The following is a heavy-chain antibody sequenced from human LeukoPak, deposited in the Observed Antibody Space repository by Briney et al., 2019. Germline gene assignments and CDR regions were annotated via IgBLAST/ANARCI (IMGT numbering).Heavy chain of an antibody. CDR1: GGSISSGSYY. D-gene: IGHD1-26*01. CDR2: IYYSGST. Sequence: SQTLSLTCTVSGGSISSGSYYWSWIRQPPGKGLEWIGYIYYSGSTYYNPSLKSRVTISVDTSKNQFSLKLSSVAAADTAVYYCARDLASWELGAFDIWGQGTMVTVSS. J-gene: IGHJ3*02. CDR3: ARDLASWELGAFDI. V-gene: IGHV4-30-4*08.